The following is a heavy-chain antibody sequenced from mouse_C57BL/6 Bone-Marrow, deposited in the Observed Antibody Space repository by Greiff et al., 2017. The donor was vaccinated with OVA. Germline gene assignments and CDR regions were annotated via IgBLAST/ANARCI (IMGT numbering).Heavy chain of an antibody. Sequence: VQLKQSGPGLVKPSQSLSLTCSVTGYSITSGYYWNWIRQFPGNKLEWMGYISYDGSNNYNPSLKNRISITRDTSKNQFFLKLNSVTTEDTATYYCARDRDGSSYGYFDYWGQGTTLTVSS. CDR1: GYSITSGYY. V-gene: IGHV3-6*01. J-gene: IGHJ2*01. CDR3: ARDRDGSSYGYFDY. D-gene: IGHD1-1*01. CDR2: ISYDGSN.